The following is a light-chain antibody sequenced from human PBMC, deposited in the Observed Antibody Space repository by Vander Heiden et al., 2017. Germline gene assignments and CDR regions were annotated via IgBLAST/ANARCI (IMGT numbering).Light chain of an antibody. Sequence: DIVMTQSPDSLAVSLGERATINCKSSQSVLYSSNNKNYLAWYQQKPGQPPKLLIYWASTRESGVPDRFSGSGSGTDFTLTISSLQAEDVAVYYCQQDDSTQCTFGQGTKVEIK. V-gene: IGKV4-1*01. CDR2: WAS. CDR1: QSVLYSSNNKNY. J-gene: IGKJ1*01. CDR3: QQDDSTQCT.